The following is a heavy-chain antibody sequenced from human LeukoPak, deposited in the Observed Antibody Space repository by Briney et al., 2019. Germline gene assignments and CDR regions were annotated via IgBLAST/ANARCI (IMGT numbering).Heavy chain of an antibody. CDR1: GGSISSYY. Sequence: PSETLSLTCTVSGGSISSYYWSWIRQPPGKGLEWIGYIYYSGSTNYNPSLKSRVTISVDTSKNQFSLKLSSVTAADTAVYYCASTDYYGSGSYKPYYGMDVWGQGTTVTVSS. CDR3: ASTDYYGSGSYKPYYGMDV. J-gene: IGHJ6*02. D-gene: IGHD3-10*01. V-gene: IGHV4-59*01. CDR2: IYYSGST.